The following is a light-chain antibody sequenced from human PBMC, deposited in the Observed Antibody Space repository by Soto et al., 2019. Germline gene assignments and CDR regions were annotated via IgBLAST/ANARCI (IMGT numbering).Light chain of an antibody. J-gene: IGLJ2*01. CDR3: AAWDDSLNGVV. V-gene: IGLV1-44*01. Sequence: QSALTQPPSASGTPGQRVTISCSGSRSNIGSNTVNWYQQLPGTAPKLLIYTNSQRPSGVPDRFSGSKSGTSASLAISGLQSEDEADYYCAAWDDSLNGVVFGGGTKLTVL. CDR1: RSNIGSNT. CDR2: TNS.